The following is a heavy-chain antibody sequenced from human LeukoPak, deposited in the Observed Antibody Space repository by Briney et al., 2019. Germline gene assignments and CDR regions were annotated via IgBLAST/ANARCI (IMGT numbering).Heavy chain of an antibody. CDR3: ARLRNHYYYDSSGYHDAFDI. V-gene: IGHV4-59*08. D-gene: IGHD3-22*01. J-gene: IGHJ3*02. Sequence: PSETLSLTCTVSGGSISSYYWSWIRQPPGQGLEWIGYIYYSGSTNYNPSLKSRVTISVDTSKNQFSLKLSSVTAADTAVYYCARLRNHYYYDSSGYHDAFDIWGQGTMVTVSS. CDR1: GGSISSYY. CDR2: IYYSGST.